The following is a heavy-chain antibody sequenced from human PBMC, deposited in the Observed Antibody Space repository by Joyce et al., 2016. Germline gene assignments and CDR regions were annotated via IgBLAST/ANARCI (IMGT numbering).Heavy chain of an antibody. CDR3: ARSSYTNGIFDY. J-gene: IGHJ4*02. V-gene: IGHV3-21*01. Sequence: EVQLVESGGGLVKPGGSLRLSCAASGFKFSSYSMSWVRQAPGKGLEWVSSLSSRSSYIKYTDSVKGRFTISRDNAKNSLYLQMNSLRVEDTAVYYCARSSYTNGIFDYWGQGTLVTVSS. CDR2: LSSRSSYI. D-gene: IGHD2-8*01. CDR1: GFKFSSYS.